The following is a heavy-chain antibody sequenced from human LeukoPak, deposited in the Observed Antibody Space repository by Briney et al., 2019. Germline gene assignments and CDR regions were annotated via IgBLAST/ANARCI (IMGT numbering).Heavy chain of an antibody. CDR3: ARDRGYSYGLDY. Sequence: GGSLRLSCAASGFTFSSYRMNWVRQAPGKGLEWVSSISSSSYIYYADSVKGRFTISRDNAKNSLYLQMNSLRAEDTAVYYCARDRGYSYGLDYWGQGTLVTVSS. J-gene: IGHJ4*02. D-gene: IGHD5-18*01. CDR1: GFTFSSYR. CDR2: ISSSSYI. V-gene: IGHV3-21*01.